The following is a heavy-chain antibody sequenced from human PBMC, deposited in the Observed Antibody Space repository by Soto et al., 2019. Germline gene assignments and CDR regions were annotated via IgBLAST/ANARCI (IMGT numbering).Heavy chain of an antibody. J-gene: IGHJ4*02. CDR1: GFTFSSYT. V-gene: IGHV3-30-3*01. CDR3: AREYSLAVVAPRY. Sequence: QVQLVEAGGGVVQPGRSLRLSCAASGFTFSSYTMHWVRQTPGKGLEWVAVISYDGSDKYYADSVTGRFTISRDNSKNTLYLQRNSLRGEDTSVDYGAREYSLAVVAPRYWGQGSLVTVSS. D-gene: IGHD3-22*01. CDR2: ISYDGSDK.